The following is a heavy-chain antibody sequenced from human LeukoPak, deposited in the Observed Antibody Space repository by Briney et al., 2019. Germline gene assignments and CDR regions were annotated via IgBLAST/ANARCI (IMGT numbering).Heavy chain of an antibody. CDR1: GFTFSSYA. CDR3: ARAGQITYYYDSSGYPYFDY. Sequence: PGGSLRLSCAASGFTFSSYAMHWVRQAPGKGLEWVAVISYDGSNKYYADSVKGRFTISRDNSKNTLYLQMNSLRAEDTAVYYCARAGQITYYYDSSGYPYFDYWGQGTLVTVSS. CDR2: ISYDGSNK. D-gene: IGHD3-22*01. V-gene: IGHV3-30-3*01. J-gene: IGHJ4*02.